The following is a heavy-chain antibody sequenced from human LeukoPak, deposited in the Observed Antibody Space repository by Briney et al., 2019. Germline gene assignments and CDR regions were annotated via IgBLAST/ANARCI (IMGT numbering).Heavy chain of an antibody. CDR2: ITGSGGTT. V-gene: IGHV3-23*01. J-gene: IGHJ4*02. Sequence: HPGGSLRLSCAASGFTFTTYAMTWVRQAPGKGLEWVSTITGSGGTTHYAASVRGRFTISRDNSKNTLSLQMNSLRAEDTAVYYCSKGGAAGTHFFDYWGQGTLVTVSS. CDR3: SKGGAAGTHFFDY. CDR1: GFTFTTYA. D-gene: IGHD6-19*01.